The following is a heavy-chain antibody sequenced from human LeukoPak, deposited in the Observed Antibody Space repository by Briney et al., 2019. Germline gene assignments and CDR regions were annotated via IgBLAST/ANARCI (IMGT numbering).Heavy chain of an antibody. CDR1: GFTFSKYA. J-gene: IGHJ6*03. Sequence: GGSLRLSCAASGFTFSKYAMNWVRQLPGKGLEWVSVISGSGATSSYADSVQGRFTISRDNSKNTVYLQMNSLRAEDTAVYYCARDLSGYMDVWGKGTTVTVSS. V-gene: IGHV3-23*01. CDR3: ARDLSGYMDV. CDR2: ISGSGATS.